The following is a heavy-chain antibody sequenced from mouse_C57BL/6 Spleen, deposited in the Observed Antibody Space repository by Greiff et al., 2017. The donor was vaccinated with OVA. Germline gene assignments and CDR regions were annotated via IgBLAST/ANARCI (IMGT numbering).Heavy chain of an antibody. J-gene: IGHJ2*01. V-gene: IGHV1-52*01. CDR2: IDPSDSET. CDR1: GYTFTSYW. D-gene: IGHD3-2*02. CDR3: ARGDSSGYGY. Sequence: VQLQQPGAELVRPGSSVKLSCKASGYTFTSYWMQWVKQRPIQGLEWIGNIDPSDSETHYNQKFKDKATLTVDKSSSTAYMQLSSLTSEDSAVDYCARGDSSGYGYWGQGTPLTVSA.